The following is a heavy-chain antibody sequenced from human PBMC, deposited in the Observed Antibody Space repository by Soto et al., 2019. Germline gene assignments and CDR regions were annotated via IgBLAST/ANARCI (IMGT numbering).Heavy chain of an antibody. J-gene: IGHJ6*02. CDR2: ISYDGSNK. D-gene: IGHD1-26*01. V-gene: IGHV3-30-3*01. Sequence: QVQLVESGGGVVQPGRSLRLSCAASGFTFSSYAMHWVRQAPGKGLEWVAVISYDGSNKYYADSVKGRFTISRDNSKNTLYLQMTSLRAEDTAVYYCARAILGALDVWGQGTTVTVSS. CDR3: ARAILGALDV. CDR1: GFTFSSYA.